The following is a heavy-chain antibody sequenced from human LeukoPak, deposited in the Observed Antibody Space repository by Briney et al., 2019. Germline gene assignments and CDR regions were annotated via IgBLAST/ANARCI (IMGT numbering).Heavy chain of an antibody. CDR1: GGSMSDYY. D-gene: IGHD6-13*01. Sequence: SETLSLTCTVSGGSMSDYYWGWIRQPPGKGLEWIAYMYYSGGTNYNPSLKSRVTILVDTPKNQFSLKLNSVTAADSAVYYCARFVAADGFDYWGQGTLVTVSS. J-gene: IGHJ4*02. CDR3: ARFVAADGFDY. CDR2: MYYSGGT. V-gene: IGHV4-59*08.